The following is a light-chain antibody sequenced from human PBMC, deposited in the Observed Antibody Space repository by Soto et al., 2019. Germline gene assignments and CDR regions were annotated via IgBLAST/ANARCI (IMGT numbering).Light chain of an antibody. J-gene: IGLJ3*02. CDR3: QSYDSSLSGWV. V-gene: IGLV1-40*01. CDR2: GNS. CDR1: SSNIGAGYD. Sequence: QSVLTQPPSVSGAPGQRVTISCTGRSSNIGAGYDVHWYQQLPGTAPKLLIYGNSNRPSGVPDRFSGSKSGTSASLAITWLQAEDEAYYYCQSYDSSLSGWVFGGGTKLTVL.